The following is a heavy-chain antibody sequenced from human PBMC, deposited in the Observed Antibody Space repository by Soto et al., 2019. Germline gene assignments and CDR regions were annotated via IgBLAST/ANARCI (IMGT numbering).Heavy chain of an antibody. CDR2: IKSKTDGGTA. CDR1: RFSFTNAW. D-gene: IGHD1-26*01. CDR3: STDIGIYGLDI. J-gene: IGHJ6*02. Sequence: EVQLVDSGGGFGQPGGSLRLSCVASRFSFTNAWMSWVRQAPGKGPEWVGRIKSKTDGGTADYAAPVKGRFTISRDDSQNTLDLHMDSLKAEDTGIYHCSTDIGIYGLDIWGQGTTVTVSS. V-gene: IGHV3-15*01.